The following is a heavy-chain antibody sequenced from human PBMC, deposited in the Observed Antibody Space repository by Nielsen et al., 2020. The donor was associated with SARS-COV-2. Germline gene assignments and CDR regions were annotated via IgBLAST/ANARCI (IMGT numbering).Heavy chain of an antibody. D-gene: IGHD1-7*01. CDR1: GFSLSNARMG. J-gene: IGHJ6*03. CDR2: IFSNDEK. CDR3: ARIQLELRLFYFYYSMDV. Sequence: SGPTLVKPPETLTLTCTVSGFSLSNARMGVGWIRQPPGRALKSLAHIFSNDEKSYSTSLKSRLTISKDTSKSQVVLTMTNMDPVDTATYYCARIQLELRLFYFYYSMDVWGKGTTVTVSS. V-gene: IGHV2-26*01.